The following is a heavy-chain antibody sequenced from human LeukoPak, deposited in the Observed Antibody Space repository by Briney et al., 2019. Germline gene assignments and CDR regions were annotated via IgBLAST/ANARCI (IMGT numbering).Heavy chain of an antibody. CDR2: IYYSGST. J-gene: IGHJ5*02. CDR1: GGSISSSSYY. CDR3: ARDQPISPYYDVWSGYYSGWFDP. Sequence: SETLSLTCTVSGGSISSSSYYWGWIRQPPGKGLEWIGSIYYSGSTYYNPSLKSRVTISVDTSKNQFSLKLSSVTAADTAVYYCARDQPISPYYDVWSGYYSGWFDPWGQGTLVTVSS. V-gene: IGHV4-39*07. D-gene: IGHD3-3*01.